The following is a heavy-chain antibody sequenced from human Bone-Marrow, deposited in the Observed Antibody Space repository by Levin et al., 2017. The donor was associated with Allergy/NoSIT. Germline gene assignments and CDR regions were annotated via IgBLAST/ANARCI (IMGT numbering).Heavy chain of an antibody. CDR2: MSGTIKDS. D-gene: IGHD2-8*01. Sequence: SGESLKISCAASGFTFSNYAMSWVRQAPGKGLEWVAAMSGTIKDSFYADSVKGRFTISRDNSKSMLYLQMNSLRVEDTGVYFWAKEPQGILYYYYYMDVWGKGTAVTVSS. CDR3: AKEPQGILYYYYYMDV. CDR1: GFTFSNYA. V-gene: IGHV3-23*01. J-gene: IGHJ6*03.